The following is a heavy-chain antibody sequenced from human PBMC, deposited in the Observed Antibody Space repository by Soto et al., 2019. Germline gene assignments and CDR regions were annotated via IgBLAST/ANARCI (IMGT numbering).Heavy chain of an antibody. CDR2: IYYSGST. Sequence: PSETLSLTSTVSGDSISSGDNYWPWICQPPGKGLEWIGFIYYSGSTYYNPSLQSRVIISVDTSKNQFSLKLTSVTAADTAVYYCAGDNPGDRGNFDYWGQGTLVTVSS. J-gene: IGHJ4*02. V-gene: IGHV4-30-4*01. D-gene: IGHD7-27*01. CDR1: GDSISSGDNY. CDR3: AGDNPGDRGNFDY.